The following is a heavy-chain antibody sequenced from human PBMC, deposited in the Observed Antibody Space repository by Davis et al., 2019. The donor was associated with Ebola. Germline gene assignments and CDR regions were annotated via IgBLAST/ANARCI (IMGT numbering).Heavy chain of an antibody. D-gene: IGHD3-3*01. CDR2: ISWNSGSI. CDR3: AKGAIFGSLYYFDY. V-gene: IGHV3-9*01. Sequence: PGGSLRLSCAASGFTFDDYAMHWVRQAPGKGLEWVSGISWNSGSIGYADSVKGRFTISRDNAKNSLYLQMNSLRAEDTALYYCAKGAIFGSLYYFDYWGQGTLVTVSS. CDR1: GFTFDDYA. J-gene: IGHJ4*02.